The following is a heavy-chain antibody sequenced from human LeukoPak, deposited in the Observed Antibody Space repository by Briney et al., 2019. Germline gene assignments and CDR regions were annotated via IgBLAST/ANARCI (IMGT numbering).Heavy chain of an antibody. CDR3: ARAAPTSYSSGWGFDY. D-gene: IGHD6-19*01. CDR1: GFTFSSYE. Sequence: GGSLRLSCAASGFTFSSYEMNWVRQAPGKGLEWVSYISSSGSTIYYADSVKGRFTISRDNAKNSLYLQMNSLRAEDTAVYYRARAAPTSYSSGWGFDYWGQGTLVTVSS. J-gene: IGHJ4*02. V-gene: IGHV3-48*03. CDR2: ISSSGSTI.